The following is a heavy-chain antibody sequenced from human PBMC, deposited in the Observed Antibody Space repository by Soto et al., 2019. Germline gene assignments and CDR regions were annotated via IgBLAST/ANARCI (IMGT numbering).Heavy chain of an antibody. CDR1: GGSISSGGYY. J-gene: IGHJ3*02. Sequence: SETLSLTCTVSGGSISSGGYYWSWIRQHPGKGLEWIGYIYYRGSTYYNPSLKSRVTISVDTSKNQFSLKLSSVTAADTAVYYCARSDGDAFDIWGQGTMVTVSS. CDR2: IYYRGST. CDR3: ARSDGDAFDI. V-gene: IGHV4-31*03.